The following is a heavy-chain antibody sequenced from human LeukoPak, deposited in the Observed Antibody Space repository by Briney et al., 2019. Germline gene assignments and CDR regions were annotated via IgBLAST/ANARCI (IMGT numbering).Heavy chain of an antibody. Sequence: SATLSLTCTVSGYSISSGYYWGWIRQPPGKGLEWIGSIYHSGSTYYNPSLKSRVTISVDTSKNQFSLKLSSVTAADTAVYYCARDREMATNRYDYWGQGTLVTVSS. CDR3: ARDREMATNRYDY. CDR1: GYSISSGYY. J-gene: IGHJ4*02. CDR2: IYHSGST. V-gene: IGHV4-38-2*02. D-gene: IGHD5-24*01.